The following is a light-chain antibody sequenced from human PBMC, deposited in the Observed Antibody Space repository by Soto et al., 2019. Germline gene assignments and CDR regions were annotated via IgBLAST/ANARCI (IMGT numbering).Light chain of an antibody. CDR2: RAS. CDR3: QQYHSWT. V-gene: IGKV1-5*03. J-gene: IGKJ1*01. Sequence: DIQMTQSPSTLAAFVGDRVTITCRANRSIRDSMAWYQQKPGKAPKLLIYRASSLESGVPSRFSGSGSGTEFILTISSLQPDDFATYYCQQYHSWTFGQGTKVDIK. CDR1: RSIRDS.